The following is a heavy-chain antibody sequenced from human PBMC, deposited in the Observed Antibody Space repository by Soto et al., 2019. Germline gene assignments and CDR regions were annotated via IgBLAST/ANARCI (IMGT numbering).Heavy chain of an antibody. CDR1: GFTFSSYG. D-gene: IGHD6-13*01. Sequence: GGSLRLSCAASGFTFSSYGMHWVRQAPGKGLEWVAVIWYDGSNKYYADSVKGRFTISRDNSKNTLYPQMNSLRGDDTAVYYCARAGYSSSWNWFDPWGQGTQVTVSS. J-gene: IGHJ5*02. CDR3: ARAGYSSSWNWFDP. V-gene: IGHV3-33*01. CDR2: IWYDGSNK.